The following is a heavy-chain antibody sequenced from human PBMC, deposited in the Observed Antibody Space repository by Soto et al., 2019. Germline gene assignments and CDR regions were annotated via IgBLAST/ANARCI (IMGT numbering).Heavy chain of an antibody. D-gene: IGHD3-22*01. Sequence: ASVKVSCKASGYTLTSYGISWVRQAPGQGLEWMGWISAYNGNTNYAQKFQGRVTITADESTSTAYMELSSLRSEDTAVYYCAISDSSGYYRPHYYYYGMDVWGQGTTVTVSS. CDR2: ISAYNGNT. CDR1: GYTLTSYG. J-gene: IGHJ6*02. V-gene: IGHV1-18*01. CDR3: AISDSSGYYRPHYYYYGMDV.